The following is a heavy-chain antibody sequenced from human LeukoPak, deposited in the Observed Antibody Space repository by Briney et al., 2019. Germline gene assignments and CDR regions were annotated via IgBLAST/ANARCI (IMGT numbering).Heavy chain of an antibody. V-gene: IGHV3-30*18. Sequence: GGSLRLSCAASGFTFSSYGMHWVRQAPGKGLEWVALISYDGSDKYYADSVRVRFTISRDNSKNTLYLKMNSLRAEDTAVYYCAKGLNPQWLYGAFDIWGQGTLVTVSS. CDR2: ISYDGSDK. CDR3: AKGLNPQWLYGAFDI. J-gene: IGHJ3*02. CDR1: GFTFSSYG. D-gene: IGHD6-19*01.